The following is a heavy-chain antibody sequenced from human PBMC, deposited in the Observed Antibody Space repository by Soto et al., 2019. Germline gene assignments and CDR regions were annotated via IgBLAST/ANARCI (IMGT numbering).Heavy chain of an antibody. CDR1: GDSVSGGDSY. Sequence: QVQLQESGPGLVKPSQTQSLTCTVSGDSVSGGDSYWSWIRQPPGKALEWIGYTSFSGYTSYTPSLKSRVTISVDMSKSQFSLRLTSVTAADTAIYYCVRGGNPSHYATSGPGTFDKWGQGTLVSVSS. V-gene: IGHV4-30-4*01. CDR2: TSFSGYT. CDR3: VRGGNPSHYATSGPGTFDK. J-gene: IGHJ4*02. D-gene: IGHD1-26*01.